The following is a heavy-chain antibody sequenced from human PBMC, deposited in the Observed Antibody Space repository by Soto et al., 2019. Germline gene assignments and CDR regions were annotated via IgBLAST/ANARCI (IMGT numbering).Heavy chain of an antibody. CDR2: ISAYNDNT. V-gene: IGHV1-18*04. CDR1: GYTFTSYG. Sequence: ASVKVSCKASGYTFTSYGISWVRQAPGQGLEWMGWISAYNDNTIYTQKLQGRVTMTTDTSTSTAYMELRSLRSDDTAVYYCARGVDCSGGSCFSFYYYYCGFDVWGQGTTVTVSS. CDR3: ARGVDCSGGSCFSFYYYYCGFDV. J-gene: IGHJ6*02. D-gene: IGHD2-15*01.